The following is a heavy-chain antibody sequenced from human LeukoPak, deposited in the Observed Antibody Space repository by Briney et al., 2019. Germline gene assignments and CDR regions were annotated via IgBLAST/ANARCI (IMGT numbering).Heavy chain of an antibody. V-gene: IGHV1-8*03. CDR3: ARGEQLAPFDY. D-gene: IGHD6-6*01. Sequence: ASVKVSCKASGYTFTSYDINWVRQATGQGLEWMGWMNPNSGNTGYAQKFQGRVTITRNTSISTAYVELSSLRSEDTAVYYCARGEQLAPFDYWGQGTLVTVSS. CDR1: GYTFTSYD. J-gene: IGHJ4*02. CDR2: MNPNSGNT.